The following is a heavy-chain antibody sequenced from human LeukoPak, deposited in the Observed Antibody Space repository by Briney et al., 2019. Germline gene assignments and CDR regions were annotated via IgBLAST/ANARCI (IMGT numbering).Heavy chain of an antibody. D-gene: IGHD3-3*01. V-gene: IGHV4-4*07. CDR1: GGSISSYY. Sequence: TASETLSLTCTVSGGSISSYYWSWIRQPAGKGLEWIGRIYTSGSTNYNPSLKSRVTISVDTSKNQFSLKLSSVTAADTAVYYCARGSTYYDFWSGYFWFDPWGQGTLVTVSS. J-gene: IGHJ5*02. CDR3: ARGSTYYDFWSGYFWFDP. CDR2: IYTSGST.